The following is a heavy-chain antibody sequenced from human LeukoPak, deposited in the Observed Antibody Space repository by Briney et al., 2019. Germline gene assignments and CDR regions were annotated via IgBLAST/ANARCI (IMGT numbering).Heavy chain of an antibody. CDR1: DGSFSSYY. V-gene: IGHV4-34*01. CDR3: ARWGDTYYYDSSGYVY. J-gene: IGHJ4*02. CDR2: INHSGST. Sequence: SETLSLTCGVYDGSFSSYYWSWIRQPPGKGLEWIGEINHSGSTNYNPSLKSRLTISVDTSKNQFSLKLSSVTAADTAVYYCARWGDTYYYDSSGYVYWGQGTLVTVSS. D-gene: IGHD3-22*01.